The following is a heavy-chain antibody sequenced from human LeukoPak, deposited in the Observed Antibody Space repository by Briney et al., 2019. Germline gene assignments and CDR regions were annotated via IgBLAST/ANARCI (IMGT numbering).Heavy chain of an antibody. CDR2: IKKDGSEK. Sequence: GGSLRLSCAGSGFTFSNYWISWVRQAPGKGLEWVANIKKDGSEKYYVDSVKGRFTISRDNAKKSLYLQMNSLRAEDTAVYYCARDLQCGGDCHYDAFDLWGQGTMVSVSS. CDR3: ARDLQCGGDCHYDAFDL. J-gene: IGHJ3*01. D-gene: IGHD2-21*02. CDR1: GFTFSNYW. V-gene: IGHV3-7*01.